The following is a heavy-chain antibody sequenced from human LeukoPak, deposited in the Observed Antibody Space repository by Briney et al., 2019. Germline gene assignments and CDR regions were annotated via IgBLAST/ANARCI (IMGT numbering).Heavy chain of an antibody. V-gene: IGHV3-21*01. CDR1: GFIFSSYA. CDR2: ISSSSSYI. J-gene: IGHJ5*02. D-gene: IGHD2-21*01. Sequence: PGGSLRLSCAASGFIFSSYAMSWVRQAPGKGLEWVSSISSSSSYIYYADSVKGRFTISRDNAKNSLYLQMNSLRAEDTAVYYCARDSGYCGGDCSYNWFDPWGQGTLVTVSS. CDR3: ARDSGYCGGDCSYNWFDP.